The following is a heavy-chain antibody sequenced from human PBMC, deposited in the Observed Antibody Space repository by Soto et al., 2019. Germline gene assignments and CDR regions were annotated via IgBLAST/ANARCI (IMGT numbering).Heavy chain of an antibody. Sequence: SEEVVCKVSGPPLTSYAMSWVRKAHGHGLEWMGKIIPIFGTASYAHKFQVRVTIAPDKSTSTPYMELSSMSSDHTAVYYRPRPTDSINGVCHNYCYYYMEVLDQGTTVTASS. V-gene: IGHV1-69*06. D-gene: IGHD2-8*01. CDR3: PRPTDSINGVCHNYCYYYMEV. CDR1: GPPLTSYA. CDR2: IIPIFGTA. J-gene: IGHJ6*02.